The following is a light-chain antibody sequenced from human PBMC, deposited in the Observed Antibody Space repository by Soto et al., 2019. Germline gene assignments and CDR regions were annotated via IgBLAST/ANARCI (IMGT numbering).Light chain of an antibody. V-gene: IGKV3-20*01. CDR1: QSVSNTY. CDR3: QQHYSSPWM. Sequence: EVVLTQSPGTLSLSPGERATLSCRASQSVSNTYVAWYQHIPGQTPRLLIYGASNRATGIPDRFSGSGSGTDFTLTISRLEPEDCAVYYCQQHYSSPWMFGQGTKVEIK. J-gene: IGKJ1*01. CDR2: GAS.